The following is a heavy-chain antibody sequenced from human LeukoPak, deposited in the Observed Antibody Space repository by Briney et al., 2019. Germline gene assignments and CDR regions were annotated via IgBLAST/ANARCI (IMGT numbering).Heavy chain of an antibody. CDR3: ARAPHYYDSSGYYPEYFQH. J-gene: IGHJ1*01. D-gene: IGHD3-22*01. CDR1: GFTFSSYW. V-gene: IGHV3-7*01. CDR2: IKQDGSEK. Sequence: TGGSLRLSCAASGFTFSSYWMSWVRQAPGKGLEWVANIKQDGSEKYYEDSVKGRFTISRDNAKNSLYLQMNSLRAEDTAVYYCARAPHYYDSSGYYPEYFQHWGQGTLVTVSS.